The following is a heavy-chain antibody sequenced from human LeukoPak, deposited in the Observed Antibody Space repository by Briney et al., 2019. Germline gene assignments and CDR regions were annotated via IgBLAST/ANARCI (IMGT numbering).Heavy chain of an antibody. CDR1: GGSFSGYY. CDR3: ARVELTVVDAFDI. Sequence: SETLSLTCAVYGGSFSGYYWSWIRQPPGKGLEWIGEINHSGSTNYNPSLKSRVTISVDTSKNQFSLKLSSVTAADTAVYYCARVELTVVDAFDIWGQGTMVTVSS. D-gene: IGHD1-26*01. V-gene: IGHV4-34*09. CDR2: INHSGST. J-gene: IGHJ3*02.